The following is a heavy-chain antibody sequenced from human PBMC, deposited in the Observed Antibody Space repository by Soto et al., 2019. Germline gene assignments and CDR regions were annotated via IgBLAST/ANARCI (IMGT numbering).Heavy chain of an antibody. J-gene: IGHJ5*02. Sequence: QVQLVESGGGVVQPGGSLRLSCAASGFTFSSYGMHWVRQAPGKGLEWVAVISYHGINTHYADSVKGRFPISRDNYKNTLYLHMNSLRPEDTAVYYCAKTGDSGKAWGWFDPWGQGTVVTVSS. CDR1: GFTFSSYG. CDR2: ISYHGINT. D-gene: IGHD5-12*01. CDR3: AKTGDSGKAWGWFDP. V-gene: IGHV3-30*18.